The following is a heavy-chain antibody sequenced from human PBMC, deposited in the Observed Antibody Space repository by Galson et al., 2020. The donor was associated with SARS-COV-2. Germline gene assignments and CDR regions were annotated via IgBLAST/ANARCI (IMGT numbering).Heavy chain of an antibody. Sequence: ASETLSLTCAVSGGSISSSYWSWIRQPPGKGLEWLGYVSYNVDTHYNPSFETRVPISADTSKNQFSLKVRSVTAADTAVYFCARHLKGPVWFGELFPGGAFDIWGQGKLVTVSS. CDR2: VSYNVDT. D-gene: IGHD3-10*01. CDR1: GGSISSSY. J-gene: IGHJ3*02. CDR3: ARHLKGPVWFGELFPGGAFDI. V-gene: IGHV4-59*08.